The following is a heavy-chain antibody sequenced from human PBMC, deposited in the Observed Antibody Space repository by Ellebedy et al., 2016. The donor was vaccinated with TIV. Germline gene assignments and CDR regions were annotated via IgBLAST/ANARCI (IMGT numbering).Heavy chain of an antibody. CDR3: AQERDPLASTPFDS. CDR1: GFTFSHYG. CDR2: IAHDGSVI. D-gene: IGHD1-1*01. V-gene: IGHV3-30*18. J-gene: IGHJ4*02. Sequence: PGGSLRLSCATSGFTFSHYGMQWVRQAPGEGLEWKAVIAHDGSVIHYADSVKGRFTISRDNSKNTLSLQMYSLRPEDTAVYYCAQERDPLASTPFDSWGQGNLVTVSS.